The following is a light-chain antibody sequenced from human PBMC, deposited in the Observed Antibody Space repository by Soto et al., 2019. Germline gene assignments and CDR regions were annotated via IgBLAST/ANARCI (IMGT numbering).Light chain of an antibody. J-gene: IGKJ1*01. CDR2: GAS. CDR1: QSVNSNF. V-gene: IGKV3-20*01. Sequence: ENVLTQSPCTLSFSPGDRATLSCRASQSVNSNFLAWYQQKPGQAPRLLIYGASSRATGIPDTFSGSGSGTDFTLTISRLEPGDFAVYYCQQYGTSPWTFGQATKVDLK. CDR3: QQYGTSPWT.